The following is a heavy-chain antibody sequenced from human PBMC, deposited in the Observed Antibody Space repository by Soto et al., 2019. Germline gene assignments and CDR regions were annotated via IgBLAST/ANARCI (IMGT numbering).Heavy chain of an antibody. J-gene: IGHJ3*02. CDR3: ARDHGAFDI. Sequence: ESGGGVVQPGRSLRLSCAASGFTFSSYAMHWVRQAPGKGLEWVAVISYDGSNKYYADSVKGRFTISRDNSKNTLYLQMNSLRAEDTAVYYCARDHGAFDICGQGTMVTVSS. CDR1: GFTFSSYA. CDR2: ISYDGSNK. V-gene: IGHV3-30-3*01.